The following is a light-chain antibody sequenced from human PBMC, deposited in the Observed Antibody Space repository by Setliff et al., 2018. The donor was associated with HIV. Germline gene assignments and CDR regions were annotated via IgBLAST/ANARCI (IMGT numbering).Light chain of an antibody. V-gene: IGLV2-23*02. J-gene: IGLJ1*01. CDR3: YSYADSYTSLYV. CDR2: EVS. CDR1: SSDVGSYNL. Sequence: QSVLTQPASVSGSPGQSITISCTGTSSDVGSYNLVSWYQQHPGKAPKLMIYEVSKRPSGVSNRFSGSKSGNTASLTISGLQAEDEADYYCYSYADSYTSLYVFGTGTKVTVL.